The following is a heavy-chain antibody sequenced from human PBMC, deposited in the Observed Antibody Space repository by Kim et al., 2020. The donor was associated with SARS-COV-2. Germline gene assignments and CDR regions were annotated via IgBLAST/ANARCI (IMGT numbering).Heavy chain of an antibody. V-gene: IGHV3-20*04. CDR1: GFTFDDYG. J-gene: IGHJ4*02. CDR3: ARAGGYSYAPEDY. CDR2: INWNCCST. Sequence: GGSLRLSCAASGFTFDDYGMSWVRQAPGKGLEWVSGINWNCCSTGYADSVKGRFTISRDNAKNSLYLQMNSLRAEDTALYYCARAGGYSYAPEDYCGQGTLVTVSS. D-gene: IGHD5-18*01.